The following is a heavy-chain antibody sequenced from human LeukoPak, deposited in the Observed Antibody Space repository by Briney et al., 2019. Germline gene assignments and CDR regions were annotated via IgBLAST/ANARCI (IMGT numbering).Heavy chain of an antibody. CDR3: SLGYCSSTSCSVFDY. CDR1: GYTFTSYG. CDR2: ISAYNGNT. D-gene: IGHD2-2*01. Sequence: ASVKVSCKASGYTFTSYGISWVRQAPGQGLEWMGWISAYNGNTNYAQKLQGRVTMTTDTSTSTAYMELRSLRSDDTAVYYCSLGYCSSTSCSVFDYWGQGTLVTVSS. V-gene: IGHV1-18*01. J-gene: IGHJ4*02.